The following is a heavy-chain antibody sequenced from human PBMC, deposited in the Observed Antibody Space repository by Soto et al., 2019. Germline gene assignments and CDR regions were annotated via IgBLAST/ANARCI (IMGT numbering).Heavy chain of an antibody. CDR3: VRSGTSSGRFSDY. D-gene: IGHD2-15*01. CDR2: IYPSDSDI. CDR1: GYTFTSYW. J-gene: IGHJ4*02. V-gene: IGHV5-51*01. Sequence: GESLKNSCKGSGYTFTSYWIGWVRQMPGEGLEWMGVIYPSDSDIRYSPSFQGKVTISADKSITTAYLQWSSLKAADTAMYYCVRSGTSSGRFSDYWGQGTLVTVSS.